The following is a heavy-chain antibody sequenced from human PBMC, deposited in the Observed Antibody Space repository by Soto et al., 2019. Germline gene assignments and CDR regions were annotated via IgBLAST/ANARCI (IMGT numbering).Heavy chain of an antibody. J-gene: IGHJ4*02. CDR3: AREGSGSYRVFDY. D-gene: IGHD1-26*01. CDR1: GGSISSGGYY. CDR2: IYYSGST. V-gene: IGHV4-31*03. Sequence: PSETLSLTCTVSGGSISSGGYYWSWIRKHPGKGLEWIGYIYYSGSTYYNPSLKSRVTISVDTSKNQFSLKLSSVTAADTAVYYCAREGSGSYRVFDYWGQGTLVTVSS.